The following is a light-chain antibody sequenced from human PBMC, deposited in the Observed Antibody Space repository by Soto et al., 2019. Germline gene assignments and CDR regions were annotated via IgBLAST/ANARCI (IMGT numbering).Light chain of an antibody. J-gene: IGLJ2*01. CDR2: EVR. V-gene: IGLV2-14*01. CDR1: SSDVGGNDY. Sequence: QSVLTQPASVSGSPGQSISISCTGTSSDVGGNDYVSWYQQYPGKAPKLIISEVRNRPSGVSSRFSGSKSGNTASLTISGLQGEDEADYYCSSYTTNNILLFGGGTKLIVL. CDR3: SSYTTNNILL.